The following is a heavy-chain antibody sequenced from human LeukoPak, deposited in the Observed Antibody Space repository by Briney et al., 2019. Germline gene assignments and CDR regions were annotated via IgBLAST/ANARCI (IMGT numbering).Heavy chain of an antibody. J-gene: IGHJ4*02. CDR2: IDGDGTTT. V-gene: IGHV3-74*03. CDR1: GFAFSSYW. Sequence: PGWSLRLSCATSGFAFSSYWMLWVRQAAGKGLEWVSRIDGDGTTTTYADSVKGRFTISRDNEKNILYLHMNSLRVEDTATYYCARSQFDYWGQGILVTVSS. CDR3: ARSQFDY.